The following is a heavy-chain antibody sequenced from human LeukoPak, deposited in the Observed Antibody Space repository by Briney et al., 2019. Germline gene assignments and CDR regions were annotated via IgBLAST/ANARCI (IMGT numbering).Heavy chain of an antibody. J-gene: IGHJ6*04. V-gene: IGHV3-53*01. CDR2: MHSVGTT. CDR3: ARDGSGRGYYYYYGMDV. Sequence: GGSLRLSCAASGFTVNTNYMSWVRQAPGKGLEWVSIMHSVGTTYYADSVKGRFTFSRDNSKNTLYLQMNNLRAEDTAVYYCARDGSGRGYYYYYGMDVWGEGTTVTVSS. CDR1: GFTVNTNY. D-gene: IGHD1-26*01.